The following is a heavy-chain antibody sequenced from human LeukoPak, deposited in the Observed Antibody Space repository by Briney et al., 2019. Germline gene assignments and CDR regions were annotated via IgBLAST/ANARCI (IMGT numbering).Heavy chain of an antibody. J-gene: IGHJ6*03. CDR2: IWYDGSNK. CDR3: ARETWAGTYHYYMDV. D-gene: IGHD3-10*01. CDR1: GFTFSSYG. Sequence: GRSLRLSCAASGFTFSSYGMHWVRQAPGKGLEWVAVIWYDGSNKYYGDSVKGRFTISRDNSKNTLYLQMNSLRAEDTAVYYCARETWAGTYHYYMDVWGKGATVTVSS. V-gene: IGHV3-33*01.